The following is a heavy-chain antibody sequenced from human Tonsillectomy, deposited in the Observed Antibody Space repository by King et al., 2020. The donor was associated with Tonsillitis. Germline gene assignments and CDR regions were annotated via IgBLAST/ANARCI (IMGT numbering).Heavy chain of an antibody. CDR3: ARLWLGESPYFDY. V-gene: IGHV4-59*08. Sequence: QLQESGPGLVKPSETLSLTCTVSGGSLSSYYWSWIRQPPGKGLEWIGYFYYSGSTNYNPSLKSRVTMSVDTSKNQFSLKLSSVTAADTATYYCARLWLGESPYFDYWGQGTLVIVSS. CDR2: FYYSGST. J-gene: IGHJ4*02. D-gene: IGHD3-10*01. CDR1: GGSLSSYY.